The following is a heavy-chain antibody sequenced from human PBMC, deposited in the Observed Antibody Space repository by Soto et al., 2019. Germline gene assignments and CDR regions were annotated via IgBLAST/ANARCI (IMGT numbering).Heavy chain of an antibody. CDR3: AKRTDFWSGYPDY. CDR1: GFTFSSYS. D-gene: IGHD3-3*01. V-gene: IGHV3-21*04. Sequence: GGSLRLSCAASGFTFSSYSMNWVRQAPGKGLEWVSSISSSSSYIYYADSVKGRFTISRDNAKNTLYLQMNSLRAEDTAVYYCAKRTDFWSGYPDYWGQGTLVTVSS. CDR2: ISSSSSYI. J-gene: IGHJ4*02.